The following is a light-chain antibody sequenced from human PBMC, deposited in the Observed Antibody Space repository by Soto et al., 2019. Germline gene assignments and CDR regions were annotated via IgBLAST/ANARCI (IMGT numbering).Light chain of an antibody. CDR1: SSDVGGYNY. V-gene: IGLV2-14*01. Sequence: QPVLTQPASVSGSPGQSITISCTGTSSDVGGYNYVSWYQQHPGKAPKLRIYDGSNRPSGVSNRFSGSKSGNPASLSISGLQAEDEADYYCSSYTSRSHVVFGGGTQVPVL. CDR3: SSYTSRSHVV. CDR2: DGS. J-gene: IGLJ2*01.